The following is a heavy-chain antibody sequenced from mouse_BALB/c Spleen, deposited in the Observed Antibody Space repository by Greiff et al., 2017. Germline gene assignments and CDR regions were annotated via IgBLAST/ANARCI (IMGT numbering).Heavy chain of an antibody. CDR2: ISDGGSYT. V-gene: IGHV5-4*02. CDR3: ARDGNYGAMDY. Sequence: EVKLQESGGGLVKPGGSLKLSCAASGFTFSDYYMYWVRQTPEKRLEWVATISDGGSYTYYPDSVKGRFTISRDNAKNNLYLQMSSLKSEDTAMYYCARDGNYGAMDYWGQGTSVTVSS. D-gene: IGHD2-1*01. CDR1: GFTFSDYY. J-gene: IGHJ4*01.